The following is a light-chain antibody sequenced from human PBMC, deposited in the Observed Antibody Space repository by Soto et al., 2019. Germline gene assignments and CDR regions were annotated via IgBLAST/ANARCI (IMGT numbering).Light chain of an antibody. Sequence: SYELTQPPSVSVAPGKTARITCGGNNIGSKSVHWYQQKPGQAPVLVIYYDSDRPSGIPERFSGSNSGNTATLTISRVEAGDEADYYCQVWDSSSDHLVVVGGGTKVTVL. J-gene: IGLJ2*01. CDR2: YDS. CDR1: NIGSKS. CDR3: QVWDSSSDHLVV. V-gene: IGLV3-21*04.